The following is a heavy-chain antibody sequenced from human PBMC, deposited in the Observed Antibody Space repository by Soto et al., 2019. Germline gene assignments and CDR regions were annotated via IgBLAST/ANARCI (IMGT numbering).Heavy chain of an antibody. CDR2: INPNSGGT. V-gene: IGHV1-2*04. D-gene: IGHD1-26*01. Sequence: ASVKVSCKASGYTFTGYYMHWVRQAPGQGLEWMGWINPNSGGTNYAQKFQGWVTMTRDTSISTAYMELSRLRSDDTAVYYCARALGEYYYYYYGMDVWVQETTVT. CDR3: ARALGEYYYYYYGMDV. J-gene: IGHJ6*02. CDR1: GYTFTGYY.